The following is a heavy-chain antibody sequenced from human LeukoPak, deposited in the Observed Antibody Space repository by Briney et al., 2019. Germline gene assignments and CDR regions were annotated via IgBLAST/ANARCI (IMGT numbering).Heavy chain of an antibody. CDR3: TTEGWFGELLYGY. Sequence: GGSLRLSCTASGFTFGDYAMSWVRQAPGKGLEWVGFIRGKAYGGTTEYAASVKGRFTISRDDSKSIAYLQMNSLKTEDTAVYYCTTEGWFGELLYGYWGQGTLVTVSS. CDR1: GFTFGDYA. V-gene: IGHV3-49*04. D-gene: IGHD3-10*01. CDR2: IRGKAYGGTT. J-gene: IGHJ4*02.